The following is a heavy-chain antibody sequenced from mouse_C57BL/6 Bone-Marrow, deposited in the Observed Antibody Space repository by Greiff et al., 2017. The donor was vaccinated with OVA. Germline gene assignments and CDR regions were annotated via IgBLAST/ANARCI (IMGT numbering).Heavy chain of an antibody. D-gene: IGHD2-4*01. CDR2: ISSGSSTI. CDR1: GFTFSDYG. Sequence: DVHLVESGGGLVKPGGSLKLSCAASGFTFSDYGMHWVRQAPEKGLEWVAYISSGSSTIYYAATVKGRFTISRDNAKNTLFLQMTSLRSEDTAMYYCARRDDYAPFDYWGQGTTLTVSS. V-gene: IGHV5-17*01. CDR3: ARRDDYAPFDY. J-gene: IGHJ2*01.